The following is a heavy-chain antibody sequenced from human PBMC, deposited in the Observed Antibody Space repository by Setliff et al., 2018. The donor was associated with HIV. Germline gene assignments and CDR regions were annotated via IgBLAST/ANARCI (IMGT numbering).Heavy chain of an antibody. CDR3: ARGLSFYDPGGFDY. D-gene: IGHD3-22*01. CDR1: GGSFSGYY. CDR2: INHSGST. V-gene: IGHV4-34*01. J-gene: IGHJ4*02. Sequence: PSETLSLTCAVYGGSFSGYYWSWIRQPPGKGLEWIGEINHSGSTNYNPSLKSRVTISVDTSKNQFSLKLISVTAADTAVYYCARGLSFYDPGGFDYWGQGTLVTVSS.